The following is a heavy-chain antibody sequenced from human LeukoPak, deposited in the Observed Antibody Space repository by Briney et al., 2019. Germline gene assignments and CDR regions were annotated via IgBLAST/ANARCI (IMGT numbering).Heavy chain of an antibody. CDR2: IYYSGSP. CDR1: GGSISGYY. Sequence: PSETLSLTCTVSGGSISGYYWSWIRQPPWKGLEWIGYIYYSGSPDYNPSLKSRVTISVDTSKNQFSLNLSSVTAADTAVYFCARGRVSSSTWYSTYYYYFYMDVWGKGTTVTVSS. CDR3: ARGRVSSSTWYSTYYYYFYMDV. V-gene: IGHV4-59*01. J-gene: IGHJ6*03. D-gene: IGHD6-13*01.